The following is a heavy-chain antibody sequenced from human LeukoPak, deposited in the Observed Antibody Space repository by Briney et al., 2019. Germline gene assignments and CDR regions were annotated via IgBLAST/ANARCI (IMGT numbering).Heavy chain of an antibody. V-gene: IGHV4-4*07. D-gene: IGHD6-19*01. J-gene: IGHJ4*02. CDR2: IYTSGST. CDR3: ARDGYSSGWPFDY. Sequence: SETLSLTCTVSGGSISSYYWSWIRPPAGKGLEWIGRIYTSGSTNYNPSLKSRVTMSVDTSKNQFSLKLSSVTAADTAVYYCARDGYSSGWPFDYWGQGTLVTVSS. CDR1: GGSISSYY.